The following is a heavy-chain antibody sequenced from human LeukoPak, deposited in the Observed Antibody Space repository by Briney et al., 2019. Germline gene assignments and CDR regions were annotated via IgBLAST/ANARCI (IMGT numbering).Heavy chain of an antibody. V-gene: IGHV4-61*05. Sequence: SETLSLTCTVSGDSISSSSSYWGWIRQPPGEGLEWIGYIYYSGSTNYNPSLKSRVTISVDTSKNQFSLKLSSVTAADTAVYYCARGYGDYGYNWFDPWGQGTLVTVSS. J-gene: IGHJ5*02. D-gene: IGHD4-17*01. CDR2: IYYSGST. CDR1: GDSISSSSSY. CDR3: ARGYGDYGYNWFDP.